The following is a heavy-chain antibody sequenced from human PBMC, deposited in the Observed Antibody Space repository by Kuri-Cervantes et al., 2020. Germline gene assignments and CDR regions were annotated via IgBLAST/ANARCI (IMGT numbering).Heavy chain of an antibody. CDR2: ISAYNGNT. J-gene: IGHJ4*02. Sequence: ASVKVSCKASGYTFTSYGISWVRQAPGQGLEWMGWISAYNGNTNYAQKLQGRVTMTTDTSTSTAYMELRRLRSDDTAVYYCASAHLIISLLKNWGQGTLVTVSS. D-gene: IGHD2-15*01. V-gene: IGHV1-18*01. CDR1: GYTFTSYG. CDR3: ASAHLIISLLKN.